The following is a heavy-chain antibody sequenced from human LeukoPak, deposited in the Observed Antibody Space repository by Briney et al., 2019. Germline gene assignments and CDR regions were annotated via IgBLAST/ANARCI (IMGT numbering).Heavy chain of an antibody. Sequence: ASVKVSCKASGYXFTSYYIHWVRQAPGQGLEWMGIINPSGGSTSYAQKFQGRATMTRDTSTSTVYMELSSLRSEDTAVYYCARDTPGETRGYCSGGSCPYNWFDPWGQGTLVTVSS. V-gene: IGHV1-46*01. CDR2: INPSGGST. J-gene: IGHJ5*02. D-gene: IGHD2-15*01. CDR3: ARDTPGETRGYCSGGSCPYNWFDP. CDR1: GYXFTSYY.